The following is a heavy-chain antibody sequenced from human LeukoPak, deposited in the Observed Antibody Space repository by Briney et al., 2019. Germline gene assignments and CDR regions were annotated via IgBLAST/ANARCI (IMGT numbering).Heavy chain of an antibody. CDR3: ARATSRYSYGYYFDY. J-gene: IGHJ4*02. D-gene: IGHD5-18*01. Sequence: GGSLRLSCAASGFTFSSYAMHWVRQAPGKGLEWVAVISYDGSNKYYADSVKGRFTISRDNSKNTLYLQMNSLRAEDTAVYYCARATSRYSYGYYFDYWGQGTLVTVSS. CDR2: ISYDGSNK. V-gene: IGHV3-30*04. CDR1: GFTFSSYA.